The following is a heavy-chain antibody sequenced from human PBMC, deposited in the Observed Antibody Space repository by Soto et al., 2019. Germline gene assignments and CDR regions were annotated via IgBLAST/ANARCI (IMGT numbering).Heavy chain of an antibody. Sequence: QVQLVQSGAEVKKPGASVKVSCKASGYNFIGYYIHWVRQAPGQRLEWMGWVNPKSGATHYTQTFQGRVTMTGATSINTAYMELSWLTSDDTAVYYCARVVETAAVPLDYWGQGALVTVSS. CDR3: ARVVETAAVPLDY. J-gene: IGHJ4*02. CDR1: GYNFIGYY. V-gene: IGHV1-2*02. CDR2: VNPKSGAT. D-gene: IGHD5-18*01.